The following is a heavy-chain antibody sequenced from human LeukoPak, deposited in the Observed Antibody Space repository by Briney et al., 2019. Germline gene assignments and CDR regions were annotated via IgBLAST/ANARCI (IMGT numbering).Heavy chain of an antibody. Sequence: SETLSLICTVSGGSMSSHYWSWIRQPPGKGLEWIGYIYYSGSTNYNPSLKSRVNISVDTSRNQFSLKLSSVTAADTAVYYCARVVAAAGTFLRAGYYYYMDVWGKGTTATVSS. CDR2: IYYSGST. D-gene: IGHD6-13*01. V-gene: IGHV4-59*11. J-gene: IGHJ6*03. CDR1: GGSMSSHY. CDR3: ARVVAAAGTFLRAGYYYYMDV.